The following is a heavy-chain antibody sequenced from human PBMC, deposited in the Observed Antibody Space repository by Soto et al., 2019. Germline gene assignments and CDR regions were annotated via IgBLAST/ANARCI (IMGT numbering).Heavy chain of an antibody. D-gene: IGHD3-10*01. J-gene: IGHJ5*02. CDR2: ISAYNGNT. CDR3: ARDPKRITMVRGVNRNNWFDP. CDR1: GYTFTSCG. Sequence: ASVKVSCKASGYTFTSCGISWVRQAPGQGLEWMGWISAYNGNTNYAQKLQGRVTMTTDTSTSTAYMELRSLRSDDTAVYYCARDPKRITMVRGVNRNNWFDPWGQGTLVTVSS. V-gene: IGHV1-18*01.